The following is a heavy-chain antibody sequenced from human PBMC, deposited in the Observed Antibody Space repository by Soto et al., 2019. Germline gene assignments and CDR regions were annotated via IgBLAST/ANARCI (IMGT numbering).Heavy chain of an antibody. Sequence: QVQLVESGGGVVQPGRSLRLSCAASGFTFNSYGMHWVRQAPGKGLEWVAVIWFDGRNENYADSVKGRFTISRDNSKNTLYLQMNSLRAEDTAVYYCARDLSWGSNWYYYMDVWGKGTTVTVSS. CDR1: GFTFNSYG. V-gene: IGHV3-33*01. CDR3: ARDLSWGSNWYYYMDV. CDR2: IWFDGRNE. J-gene: IGHJ6*03. D-gene: IGHD7-27*01.